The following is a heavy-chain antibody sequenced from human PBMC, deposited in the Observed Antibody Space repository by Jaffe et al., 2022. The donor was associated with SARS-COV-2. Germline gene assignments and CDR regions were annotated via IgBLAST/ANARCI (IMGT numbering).Heavy chain of an antibody. V-gene: IGHV4-31*03. D-gene: IGHD3-10*01. J-gene: IGHJ6*02. CDR1: GGSVSSSGYY. CDR3: ARVASLGKVPGSVYYYFYGMDV. Sequence: QVQLQESGPGLVKPSQTLSLTCTVSGGSVSSSGYYWSWFRQHPGEGLEWIAYKSNSENAYFSPSLRSRLNMSVDTSKNQFSLRLNSVTAADTAVYYCARVASLGKVPGSVYYYFYGMDVWGQGTAVTVSS. CDR2: KSNSENA.